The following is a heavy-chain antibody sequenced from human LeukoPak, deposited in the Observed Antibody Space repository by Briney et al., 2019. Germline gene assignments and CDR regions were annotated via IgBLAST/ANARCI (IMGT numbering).Heavy chain of an antibody. D-gene: IGHD5-12*01. Sequence: QSGGSLRLSCTASGFTFGDYAMSWVRQAPGKGLEWVGFIRSKAYGGTTEYAASVKGRFTISRDDSKSIAYLQMNSLKTEDTAVYYCTIGKYSGYDANTSDYWGQGTLVTVSS. V-gene: IGHV3-49*04. CDR2: IRSKAYGGTT. CDR3: TIGKYSGYDANTSDY. J-gene: IGHJ4*02. CDR1: GFTFGDYA.